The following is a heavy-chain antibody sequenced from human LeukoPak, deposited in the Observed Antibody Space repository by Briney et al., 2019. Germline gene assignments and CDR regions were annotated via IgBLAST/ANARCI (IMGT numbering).Heavy chain of an antibody. J-gene: IGHJ4*02. Sequence: GGSLRLSCAASGFTLSSYSMNWVRQAPGKGLEWVSSISGSNSYIYYADSVKGRFTISRDNAKNLLYLQMNSLRAEDTAVYYCARAPEDYSDTPGYFDYWGQGVLVTVSS. CDR3: ARAPEDYSDTPGYFDY. V-gene: IGHV3-21*06. CDR1: GFTLSSYS. D-gene: IGHD3-16*01. CDR2: ISGSNSYI.